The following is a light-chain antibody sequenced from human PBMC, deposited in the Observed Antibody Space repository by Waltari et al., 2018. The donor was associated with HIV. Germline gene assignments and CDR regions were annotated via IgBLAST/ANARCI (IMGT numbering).Light chain of an antibody. CDR2: HVS. CDR1: QSVSSRY. V-gene: IGKV3-20*01. Sequence: EIVLTQSPATLSLSPGERATLSCRASQSVSSRYLAWYQQKPGQAPRRVIYHVSKRATGIPDRFTGSGSGTDFTLTINSLEPEDFAVYFCQQYDVSRTFGQGTKVEVK. J-gene: IGKJ1*01. CDR3: QQYDVSRT.